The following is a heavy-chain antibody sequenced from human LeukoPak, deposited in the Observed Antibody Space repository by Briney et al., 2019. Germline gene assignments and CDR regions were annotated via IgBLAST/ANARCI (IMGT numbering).Heavy chain of an antibody. CDR2: INPNSGGT. CDR1: GYTFTGYY. D-gene: IGHD5-24*01. J-gene: IGHJ6*03. Sequence: ASVKVSCKASGYTFTGYYMHWVRQAPGQGLEWMGWINPNSGGTNYAQKFQGRVTMTRDTSISTAYMELSRLRSDDTAVYYCARDSGDGYNLAFCYYYMDVWGKGTTVTVSS. V-gene: IGHV1-2*02. CDR3: ARDSGDGYNLAFCYYYMDV.